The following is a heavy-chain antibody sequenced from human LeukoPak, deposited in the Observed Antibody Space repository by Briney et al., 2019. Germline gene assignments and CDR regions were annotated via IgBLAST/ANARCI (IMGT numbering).Heavy chain of an antibody. CDR1: GFTFNTHY. Sequence: GGSLRLSCAASGFTFNTHYMAWVRQAPGKGPEWVAHIRHDGSDRGYVESVEGRFTISRDNSKNLLYLQMNNLRVEDTAVYYCAKYLSRALDHWGQGTLVTVSS. CDR2: IRHDGSDR. D-gene: IGHD2/OR15-2a*01. CDR3: AKYLSRALDH. J-gene: IGHJ4*02. V-gene: IGHV3-7*01.